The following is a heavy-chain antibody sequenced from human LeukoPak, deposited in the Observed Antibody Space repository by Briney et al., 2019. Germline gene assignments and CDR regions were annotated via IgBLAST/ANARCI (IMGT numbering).Heavy chain of an antibody. CDR2: IKQDGSEK. D-gene: IGHD5-18*01. CDR1: GITFSSYW. J-gene: IGHJ4*02. CDR3: ASLDTAMVNGDY. V-gene: IGHV3-7*01. Sequence: GGSLRLSCAASGITFSSYWMSWVRQAPGKGLEWVANIKQDGSEKNYVDSVKGRFTIPRDNAKNSLYLQMNSLRAEDTAMYYCASLDTAMVNGDYWGQGTLVTVSS.